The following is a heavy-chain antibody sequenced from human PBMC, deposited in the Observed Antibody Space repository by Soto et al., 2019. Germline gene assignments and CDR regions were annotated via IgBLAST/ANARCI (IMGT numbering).Heavy chain of an antibody. CDR3: ASSGYSYGPNPLLY. V-gene: IGHV4-31*03. J-gene: IGHJ4*02. D-gene: IGHD5-18*01. Sequence: LTCTVSGGSISSGRYFWCWIRQHPGKGLEWIGYIYYTGSTYYNTSLKSRVTISVDTSKNQFALKLSSVTAADTAVYYCASSGYSYGPNPLLYWGRGTLDTVSS. CDR1: GGSISSGRYF. CDR2: IYYTGST.